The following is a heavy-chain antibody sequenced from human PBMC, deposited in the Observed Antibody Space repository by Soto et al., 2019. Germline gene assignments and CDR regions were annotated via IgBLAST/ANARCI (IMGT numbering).Heavy chain of an antibody. CDR3: ARLYSTRYNSDGLDA. Sequence: SETLSLTCGVSGGSVLSTNWWTWVRQPPGKGLEWIGEIYHSGSTNYNPSLKGRVTISLDKSKNQFSLHLSPMTAADTAVYYCARLYSTRYNSDGLDAWGQGTPVTVSS. J-gene: IGHJ6*02. CDR1: GGSVLSTNW. V-gene: IGHV4-4*02. CDR2: IYHSGST. D-gene: IGHD6-13*01.